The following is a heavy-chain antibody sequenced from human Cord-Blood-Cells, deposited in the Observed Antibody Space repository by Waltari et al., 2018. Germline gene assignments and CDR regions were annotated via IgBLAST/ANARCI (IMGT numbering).Heavy chain of an antibody. J-gene: IGHJ1*01. D-gene: IGHD6-6*01. CDR3: AIRPLSIAAREYFQH. CDR1: GYTFNGYH. Sequence: QVQLVQSGAEVKKPGASVKVSCKASGYTFNGYHMHWVPQAPGQGLEWMGWINPNSGGTNYAQKLQGRVTMTRDTSISTAYMELSRLRSDDTAVYYCAIRPLSIAAREYFQHWGQGTLVTVSS. V-gene: IGHV1-2*02. CDR2: INPNSGGT.